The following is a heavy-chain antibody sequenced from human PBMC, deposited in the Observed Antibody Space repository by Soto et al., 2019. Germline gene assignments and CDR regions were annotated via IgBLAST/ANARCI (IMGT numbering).Heavy chain of an antibody. CDR2: ISYDGSNK. Sequence: QVQLVESGGGVVQPGRSLRLSCTASGFTFSSYAMHWVRQAPGKGLEWVAVISYDGSNKYYADSVKGRFTISRDNSKNTMYLQMNSLRVEDTAVYYFARPYSSGWYGDLDYWGQGTLVTVSS. CDR1: GFTFSSYA. CDR3: ARPYSSGWYGDLDY. V-gene: IGHV3-30-3*01. D-gene: IGHD6-19*01. J-gene: IGHJ4*02.